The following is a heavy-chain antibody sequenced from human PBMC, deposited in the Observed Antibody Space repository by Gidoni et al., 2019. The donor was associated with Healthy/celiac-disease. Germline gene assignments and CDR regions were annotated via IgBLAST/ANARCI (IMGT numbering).Heavy chain of an antibody. CDR2: ISSSSSYI. CDR1: GFTFSSYS. CDR3: ATRSYGFGFYYMDV. V-gene: IGHV3-21*01. D-gene: IGHD5-18*01. J-gene: IGHJ6*03. Sequence: EVQLVESGGGLVKPGGSLRLSCAASGFTFSSYSMNWVRQAPGKGLEWVSSISSSSSYIYYADSVKGRFTISRDNDKNSLYLQMNSLRAEDTAVYYCATRSYGFGFYYMDVWGKGTTVTVSS.